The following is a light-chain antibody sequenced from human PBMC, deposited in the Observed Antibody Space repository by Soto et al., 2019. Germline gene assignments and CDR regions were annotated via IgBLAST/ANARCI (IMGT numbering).Light chain of an antibody. J-gene: IGKJ1*01. CDR2: TAS. CDR1: QNIKSH. Sequence: DIQMTQSPSTLSASVGDRVTITCRASQNIKSHLAWYQQKPGKAPKLLIYTASSLQSGVPSRLSGSGSGTEFTLTISTLQPDDFASFYCQQYDLYSAFDQGTKVEIK. CDR3: QQYDLYSA. V-gene: IGKV1-5*03.